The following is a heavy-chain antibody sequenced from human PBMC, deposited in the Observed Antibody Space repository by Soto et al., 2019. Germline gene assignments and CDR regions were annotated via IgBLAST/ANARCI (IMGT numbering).Heavy chain of an antibody. CDR1: GFTLTDYY. Sequence: PWGSLRLSCAASGFTLTDYYMTWIRQAPGKGLEWVSSISSSGSHTNYADSVKGRFTISRDNAKNSLYLQMNSLRVDDTAVYYCARLLSTSWYRPADYWGQGILVTVS. D-gene: IGHD2-2*01. CDR2: ISSSGSHT. CDR3: ARLLSTSWYRPADY. V-gene: IGHV3-11*03. J-gene: IGHJ4*02.